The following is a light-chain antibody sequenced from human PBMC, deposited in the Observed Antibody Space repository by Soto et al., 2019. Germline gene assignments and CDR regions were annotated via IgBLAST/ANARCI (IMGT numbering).Light chain of an antibody. V-gene: IGKV3-20*01. CDR1: QSVSSSY. Sequence: EIVLTQSPGTLSLSPGERATLSCRASQSVSSSYLAWYQQKPGQAPRLLIYGASSRATGIPDRFSGSGSGTDFTLTISRLEPEDFAVYYCQQYGSFYTFGQGTNLEIK. CDR3: QQYGSFYT. J-gene: IGKJ2*01. CDR2: GAS.